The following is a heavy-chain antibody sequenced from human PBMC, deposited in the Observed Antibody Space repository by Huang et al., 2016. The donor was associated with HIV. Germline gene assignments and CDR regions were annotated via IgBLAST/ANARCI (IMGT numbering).Heavy chain of an antibody. D-gene: IGHD1-1*01. J-gene: IGHJ4*02. CDR3: AREKGLED. V-gene: IGHV3-30*09. CDR2: ISHDGSTK. CDR1: GFTFSTNP. Sequence: QVHLVESGGGVVQPGRSLRLSCAAFGFTFSTNPIHGVRQGQGQGLEWVAVISHDGSTKFYAESVKGRSAISRDNSKNMVYLQIYRLRVEDTGVYYCAREKGLEDWGQGTLVTVSS.